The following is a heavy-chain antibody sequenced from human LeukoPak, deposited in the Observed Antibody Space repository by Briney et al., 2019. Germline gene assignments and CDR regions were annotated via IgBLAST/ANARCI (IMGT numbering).Heavy chain of an antibody. CDR2: IYTSGTT. Sequence: SETLSLTCTVSGASLSSDYWGWIRLPPGKELEWIGYIYTSGTTSYNPSLKSRVTMSVDMSKNHVSLNLTSVTAADTAVYYCARVLTTWGNWYFDLWGRGTLVTVSS. D-gene: IGHD7-27*01. CDR3: ARVLTTWGNWYFDL. V-gene: IGHV4-4*09. CDR1: GASLSSDY. J-gene: IGHJ2*01.